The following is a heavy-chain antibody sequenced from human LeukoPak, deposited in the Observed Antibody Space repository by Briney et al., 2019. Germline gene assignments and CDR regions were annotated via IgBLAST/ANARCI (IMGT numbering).Heavy chain of an antibody. D-gene: IGHD4-17*01. CDR1: GFTFSSYS. V-gene: IGHV3-21*01. J-gene: IGHJ4*02. Sequence: KAGGSLRLSCAASGFTFSSYSMNWVRQAPGKGLEWVSSISSSSSYIYYADSVKGRFTISRDNAKNSLYLQMNSPRAEDTAVYYCARDRYGDYKNFDYWGQGTLVTVSS. CDR3: ARDRYGDYKNFDY. CDR2: ISSSSSYI.